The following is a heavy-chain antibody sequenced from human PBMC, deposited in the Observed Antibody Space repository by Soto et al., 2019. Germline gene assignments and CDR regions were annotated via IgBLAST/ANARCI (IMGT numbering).Heavy chain of an antibody. V-gene: IGHV1-3*01. J-gene: IGHJ2*01. CDR2: INVAKGNT. Sequence: ASVKVSCKASGNSFTTYIIHWLRQAPGQRLEWMGWINVAKGNTKYSQKLQGRVTITRDTAASTAYMELSSLRSEDTAVYYCATEPQWYVSGWYGFRDQWGR. CDR3: ATEPQWYVSGWYGFRDQ. D-gene: IGHD6-19*01. CDR1: GNSFTTYI.